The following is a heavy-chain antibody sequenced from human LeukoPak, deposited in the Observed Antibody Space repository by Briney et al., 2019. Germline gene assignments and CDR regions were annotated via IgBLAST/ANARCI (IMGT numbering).Heavy chain of an antibody. CDR2: IRSKAYGGTT. Sequence: GGSLRLSCAASGFPFSSYALGWIRQAPGKGLEWVGFIRSKAYGGTTEYAASVKGRFTISRDDSKSVAYLQMNSLKTEDTAVYYCTRKKLWFGELVDYWGQGTLVTVSS. D-gene: IGHD3-10*01. J-gene: IGHJ4*02. CDR3: TRKKLWFGELVDY. V-gene: IGHV3-49*03. CDR1: GFPFSSYA.